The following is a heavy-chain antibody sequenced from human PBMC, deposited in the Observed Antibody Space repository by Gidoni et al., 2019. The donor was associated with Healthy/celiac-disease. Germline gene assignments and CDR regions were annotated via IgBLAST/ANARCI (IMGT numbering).Heavy chain of an antibody. CDR1: GYTFTGYY. CDR3: ARGNKGSGWRSNQNLRGPYYFDY. J-gene: IGHJ4*02. Sequence: QVQLVQSGAEVKKPGASVKVSCKASGYTFTGYYMHWVRQAPGKGLEWIGWINPNSGGTNYAQKFQGRVTMTRDTSISTAYMELSRLRSDDTAVYYCARGNKGSGWRSNQNLRGPYYFDYWGQGTLVTVSS. CDR2: INPNSGGT. D-gene: IGHD6-19*01. V-gene: IGHV1-2*02.